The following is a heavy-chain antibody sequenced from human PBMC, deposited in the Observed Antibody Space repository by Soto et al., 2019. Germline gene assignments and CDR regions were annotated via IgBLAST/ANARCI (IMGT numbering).Heavy chain of an antibody. CDR2: IYSGGST. V-gene: IGHV3-53*01. J-gene: IGHJ4*02. Sequence: GGSLRLSCVVSGFSVSSKYMTWVRQAPGKGLEWVSVIYSGGSTYYADSVKGRFTISRDDSKNTLYLQMNSLRADDTAVYYCARERDSSGYILGYWGQGTLVTVSS. CDR3: ARERDSSGYILGY. CDR1: GFSVSSKY. D-gene: IGHD3-22*01.